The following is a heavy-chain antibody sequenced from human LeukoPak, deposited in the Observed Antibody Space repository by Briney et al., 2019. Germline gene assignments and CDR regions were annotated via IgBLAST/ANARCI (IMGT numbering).Heavy chain of an antibody. Sequence: PGGPLRLSCTTSGFSFRDAYMSWVRQAPGKGLEWVGRVKSRADGGSTDYAGPVKGRFSISRDDSKNIVYLEMDSLKTDDTAVYYCTTDRMTRNGFFDYWGQGMQVIVSS. CDR3: TTDRMTRNGFFDY. D-gene: IGHD1-1*01. CDR1: GFSFRDAY. V-gene: IGHV3-15*01. CDR2: VKSRADGGST. J-gene: IGHJ4*02.